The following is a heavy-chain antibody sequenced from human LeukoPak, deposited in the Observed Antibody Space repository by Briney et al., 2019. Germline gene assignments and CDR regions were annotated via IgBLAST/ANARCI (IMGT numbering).Heavy chain of an antibody. J-gene: IGHJ4*02. CDR2: ISTNTRNP. D-gene: IGHD4-23*01. Sequence: ASVKVSCKTSGYTFTSYAMNWVRQAPGQGVEWMGWISTNTRNPTYAQGFTGRFVFSLDTSVSTAYLQISSLKAEDTAVYYCAREVAPGGFDYWGQGTLVTVSS. CDR3: AREVAPGGFDY. V-gene: IGHV7-4-1*02. CDR1: GYTFTSYA.